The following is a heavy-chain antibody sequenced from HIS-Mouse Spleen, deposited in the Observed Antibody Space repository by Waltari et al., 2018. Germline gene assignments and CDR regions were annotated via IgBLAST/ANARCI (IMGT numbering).Heavy chain of an antibody. CDR1: GGSISSCSYY. CDR2: IDYSGRT. V-gene: IGHV4-39*07. D-gene: IGHD6-13*01. J-gene: IGHJ2*01. CDR3: AREIPYSSSWYDWYFDL. Sequence: QLQLQESGPGLVKPSETLSLTCTVSGGSISSCSYYWGWIRQPPGKGLEWIGSIDYSGRTYYNPSLKSRVTISVDTSKNQFSLKLSSVTAADTAVYYCAREIPYSSSWYDWYFDLWGRGTLVTVSS.